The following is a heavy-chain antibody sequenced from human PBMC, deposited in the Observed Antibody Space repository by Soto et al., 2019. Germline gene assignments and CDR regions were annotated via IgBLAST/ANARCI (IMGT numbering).Heavy chain of an antibody. V-gene: IGHV3-30*18. J-gene: IGHJ6*02. Sequence: QVQVVESGGGVVQPGRSLRLSCAASGFTFSSYGMHWVRQAPGEGLEWVAVISYDGSNKYYADSVKGRFTVSRDNSKNTLFLQMNSLRGEDTAVYYCAKESYSSSSYYYGMDVWGQGTTVTVSS. CDR1: GFTFSSYG. CDR2: ISYDGSNK. CDR3: AKESYSSSSYYYGMDV. D-gene: IGHD6-6*01.